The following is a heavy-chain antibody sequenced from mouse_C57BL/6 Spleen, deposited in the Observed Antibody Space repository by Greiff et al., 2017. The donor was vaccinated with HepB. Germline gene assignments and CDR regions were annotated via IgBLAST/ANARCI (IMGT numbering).Heavy chain of an antibody. CDR1: GYTFTDYN. Sequence: EVQLQESGPELVKPGASVKIPCKASGYTFTDYNMDWVKQSHGKSLEWIGDINPNNGGTIYNQKFKGKATLTVDKSSSTAYMELRSLTSEDTAVYYCARGALTGTPWFAYWGQGTLVTVSA. D-gene: IGHD4-1*01. CDR2: INPNNGGT. V-gene: IGHV1-18*01. CDR3: ARGALTGTPWFAY. J-gene: IGHJ3*01.